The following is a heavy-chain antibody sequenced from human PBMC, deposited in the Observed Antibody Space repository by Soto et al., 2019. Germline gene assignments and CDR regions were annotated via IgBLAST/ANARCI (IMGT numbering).Heavy chain of an antibody. CDR2: INPSGCST. J-gene: IGHJ6*04. Sequence: ASVKVSCKASGYTFTSYYMHWVRRAPGQGLEWMGIINPSGCSTSYAQKFQGRVTMTRDTSTSTVYMELSSLRSEDTAVYYCDRYVWLNRDFSGMDVWGKGTTVTLSS. V-gene: IGHV1-46*03. CDR1: GYTFTSYY. CDR3: DRYVWLNRDFSGMDV. D-gene: IGHD3-9*01.